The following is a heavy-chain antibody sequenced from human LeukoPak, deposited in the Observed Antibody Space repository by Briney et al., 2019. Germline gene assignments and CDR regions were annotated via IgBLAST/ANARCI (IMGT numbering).Heavy chain of an antibody. CDR1: GFTFNRYW. CDR3: VSLDGVYYYHMDV. J-gene: IGHJ6*02. Sequence: GGSLRLSCAASGFTFNRYWMHWVRQAPGKGLVWVSRISPDGNSATYADSVKGRFTISRDNAKNTLYLQMNSLRAEDSAVYYCVSLDGVYYYHMDVWGQGTTVIVSS. D-gene: IGHD3/OR15-3a*01. V-gene: IGHV3-74*03. CDR2: ISPDGNSA.